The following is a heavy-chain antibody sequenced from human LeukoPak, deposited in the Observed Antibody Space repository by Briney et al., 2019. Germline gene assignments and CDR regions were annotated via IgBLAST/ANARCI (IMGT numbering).Heavy chain of an antibody. CDR3: ATDLIHYYASGAKT. CDR2: IKEDGSEK. V-gene: IGHV3-7*01. Sequence: GGSLRLSCAASDFTFSNYWMSWVRQAPGKGLEWVANIKEDGSEKKYVDSVKGRFTISRDNAKNSLYLQMNSLRVEDSAVYYCATDLIHYYASGAKTWGQGTLVTVSS. J-gene: IGHJ5*02. CDR1: DFTFSNYW. D-gene: IGHD3-10*01.